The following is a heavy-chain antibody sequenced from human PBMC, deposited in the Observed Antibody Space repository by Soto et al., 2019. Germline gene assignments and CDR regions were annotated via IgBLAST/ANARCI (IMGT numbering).Heavy chain of an antibody. V-gene: IGHV1-69*13. J-gene: IGHJ4*02. Sequence: SVKVSCKASGGTFSSYAISWVRQAPGQGLEWMGGIIPIFGTANYAQKFQGRVTITADESTSTAYMELSRLRSDDTAVYYCARGYSSSWTLDYWGQGTLVTVSS. CDR3: ARGYSSSWTLDY. CDR1: GGTFSSYA. CDR2: IIPIFGTA. D-gene: IGHD6-13*01.